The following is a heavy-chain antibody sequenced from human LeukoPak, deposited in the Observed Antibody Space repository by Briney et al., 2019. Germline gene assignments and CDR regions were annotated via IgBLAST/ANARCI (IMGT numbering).Heavy chain of an antibody. CDR3: ARCRGYCSGGSCRHLYYYGMDV. Sequence: ASVKVSCKASGYTFTSYGISWVRQAPGQGLEWMGWISAYNGNTNYAQKLQGRVTMTTDTSTSTAYMELRSLRSDDTAVYYCARCRGYCSGGSCRHLYYYGMDVWGQGTTVTVSS. J-gene: IGHJ6*02. CDR2: ISAYNGNT. CDR1: GYTFTSYG. V-gene: IGHV1-18*01. D-gene: IGHD2-15*01.